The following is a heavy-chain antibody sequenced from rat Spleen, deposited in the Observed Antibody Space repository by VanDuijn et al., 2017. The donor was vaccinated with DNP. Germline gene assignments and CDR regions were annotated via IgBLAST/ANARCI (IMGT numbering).Heavy chain of an antibody. CDR2: IGTGGTT. CDR1: VFSLTSHH. J-gene: IGHJ4*01. CDR3: ARSSSSVYYYAMDA. D-gene: IGHD1-2*01. Sequence: QVQLKESGPGLVQPSQSLSLTCTVSVFSLTSHHVHWVRQPSGKGLECMGIIGTGGTTEYNPILKSRLSISRDTSKSQVFLKMNRLQTEDTAMYFWARSSSSVYYYAMDAWGQGTSVTVSS. V-gene: IGHV2-30*01.